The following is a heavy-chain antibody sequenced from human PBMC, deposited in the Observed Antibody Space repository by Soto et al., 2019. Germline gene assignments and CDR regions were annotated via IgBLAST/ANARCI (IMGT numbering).Heavy chain of an antibody. CDR1: GGSFSGYY. Sequence: SETLSLTCAVYGGSFSGYYWSWIRQPPGKGLEWIGEINHSGSTNYNPSLKSRVTISVDTSKNPFSLKLSSVTAADTAVYYCASAYYDILTGYYYFDYWGQGTLVTVSS. J-gene: IGHJ4*02. V-gene: IGHV4-34*01. D-gene: IGHD3-9*01. CDR3: ASAYYDILTGYYYFDY. CDR2: INHSGST.